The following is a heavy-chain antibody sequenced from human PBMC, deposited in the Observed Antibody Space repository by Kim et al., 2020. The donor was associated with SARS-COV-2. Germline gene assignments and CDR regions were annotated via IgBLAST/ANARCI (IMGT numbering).Heavy chain of an antibody. CDR3: ARAGRTLCGVVGAFDI. D-gene: IGHD3-3*01. V-gene: IGHV4-31*02. J-gene: IGHJ3*02. Sequence: PSLKSRVTRSVDTSKSLFSLKLSAVTAADTAVYYCARAGRTLCGVVGAFDIWGQGTMVTVSS.